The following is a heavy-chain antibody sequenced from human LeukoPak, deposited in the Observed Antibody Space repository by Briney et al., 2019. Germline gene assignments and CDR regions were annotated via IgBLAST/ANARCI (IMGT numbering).Heavy chain of an antibody. Sequence: GESLKISCKGSGYSFTSYWIGWVRQMPGKGLEWMGIIYPGNSDTRYSPSFQGQVTISADKSISTAYLQWSSLKVSDTAMYYCARPYRHYDFWSGYDYWGQGTLVTVSS. D-gene: IGHD3-3*01. J-gene: IGHJ4*02. CDR1: GYSFTSYW. CDR3: ARPYRHYDFWSGYDY. V-gene: IGHV5-51*01. CDR2: IYPGNSDT.